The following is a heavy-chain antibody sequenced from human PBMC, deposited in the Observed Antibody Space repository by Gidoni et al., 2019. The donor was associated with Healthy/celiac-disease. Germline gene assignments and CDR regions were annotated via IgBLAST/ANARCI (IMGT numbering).Heavy chain of an antibody. CDR1: GLTFSSYA. V-gene: IGHV3-23*01. J-gene: IGHJ4*02. CDR3: AKVFSVGARAIDY. D-gene: IGHD1-26*01. Sequence: EVQLLESGGGLVQPGGSLRLTCAASGLTFSSYAMSWVRQAPGKGLEWVSAISGSGGSTYYADSVKGRFTISRDNSKNSLYLQMNSLRAEDTAVYYCAKVFSVGARAIDYWGQGTLVTVSS. CDR2: ISGSGGST.